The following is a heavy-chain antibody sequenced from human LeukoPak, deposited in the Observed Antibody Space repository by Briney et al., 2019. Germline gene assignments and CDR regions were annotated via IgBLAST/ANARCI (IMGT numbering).Heavy chain of an antibody. CDR2: IYTSGST. CDR1: GGSISSGSYY. CDR3: ARVQLSGDSLAFDY. V-gene: IGHV4-61*02. Sequence: PSQTLSLTCTVSGGSISSGSYYWSWIRQPAGKGLEWIGRIYTSGSTNYNPSLKSRVTISVDTSKNQFSLKLSSVTAADTAVFYCARVQLSGDSLAFDYWGQGTLVTVSS. J-gene: IGHJ4*02. D-gene: IGHD7-27*01.